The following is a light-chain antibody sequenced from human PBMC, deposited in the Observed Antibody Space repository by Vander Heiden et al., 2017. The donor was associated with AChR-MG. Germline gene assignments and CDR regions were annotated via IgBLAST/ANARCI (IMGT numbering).Light chain of an antibody. Sequence: SYVLTQPPSVSVAPGKTARITCGGNNIGNKGVHWYQQRPGQAPVLVISYDSDRPSGIPERFSGSNSGNTATLTISRVEAGDGADYYCQVWDNSGDHVGCGGGTKLTVL. CDR3: QVWDNSGDHVG. V-gene: IGLV3-21*04. CDR2: YDS. CDR1: NIGNKG. J-gene: IGLJ2*01.